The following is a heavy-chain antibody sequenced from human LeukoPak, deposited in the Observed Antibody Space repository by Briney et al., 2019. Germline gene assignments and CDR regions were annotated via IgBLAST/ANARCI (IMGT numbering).Heavy chain of an antibody. CDR3: ARQGPQIVVPAATDSPYGMDV. D-gene: IGHD2-2*01. CDR2: SNHSGST. CDR1: GGSFSGYY. Sequence: PSETLSLTCAVYGGSFSGYYWSWIRQPPGKGLEWIGESNHSGSTNYNPSLKSRVTISVDTSKNQFSLKLSSVTAADTAVYYCARQGPQIVVPAATDSPYGMDVWGQGTTVTVSS. V-gene: IGHV4-34*01. J-gene: IGHJ6*02.